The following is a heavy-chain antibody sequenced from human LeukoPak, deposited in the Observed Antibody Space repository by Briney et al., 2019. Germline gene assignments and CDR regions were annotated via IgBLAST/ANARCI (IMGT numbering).Heavy chain of an antibody. Sequence: SETLSLTCTVSGGSISSYYWSWIRQPPGKGLEWIGYIYYSGSTNYNPSLKRRVTISVDTSKNQFSLRLSSVTAADTAVYYCARGPRGTMISFDPWGQGTLVTVSS. V-gene: IGHV4-59*01. D-gene: IGHD3-22*01. J-gene: IGHJ5*02. CDR3: ARGPRGTMISFDP. CDR2: IYYSGST. CDR1: GGSISSYY.